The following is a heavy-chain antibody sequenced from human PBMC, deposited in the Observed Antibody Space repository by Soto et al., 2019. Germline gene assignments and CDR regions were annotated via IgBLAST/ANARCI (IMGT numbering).Heavy chain of an antibody. D-gene: IGHD5-12*01. CDR2: ISCDGRDE. J-gene: IGHJ4*02. CDR1: GFTFSSYA. Sequence: GGSLRLSCAASGFTFSSYAVQWVRQAPGKGLEWVAIISCDGRDEDYADSVKGRFTISRDNSRSTLYLQMNSLRPEDTAVYYCAKGRGYSGYFNGETDSWGQGILVTVSS. V-gene: IGHV3-30*04. CDR3: AKGRGYSGYFNGETDS.